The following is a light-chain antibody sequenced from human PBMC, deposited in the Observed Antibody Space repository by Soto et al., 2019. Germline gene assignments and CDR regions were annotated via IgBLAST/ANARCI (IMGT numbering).Light chain of an antibody. CDR1: QSVSIW. Sequence: EIRMTQSPSTLYASEGDRVNIXCRASQSVSIWLAWYQQKAGRAPKLLISKSSILERGGPSRFSGSGSGTAFTLTISSRQPDDFATYYGQQFNTSPWTFGQGTKVDIK. CDR3: QQFNTSPWT. CDR2: KSS. J-gene: IGKJ1*01. V-gene: IGKV1-5*03.